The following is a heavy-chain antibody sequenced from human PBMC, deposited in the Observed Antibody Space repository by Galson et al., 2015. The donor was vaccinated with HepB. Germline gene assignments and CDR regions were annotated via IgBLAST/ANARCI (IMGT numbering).Heavy chain of an antibody. CDR1: GGTFSSYA. CDR2: IIPIFGTA. J-gene: IGHJ4*02. Sequence: SVKVSCKASGGTFSSYAISWVRQAPGQGLEWMGGIIPIFGTANYAQKFQGRVTITADESTSTAYMELSSLRSEDTAVYYCARDGAYSSGCDYWGQGTLVTVSS. D-gene: IGHD6-19*01. V-gene: IGHV1-69*13. CDR3: ARDGAYSSGCDY.